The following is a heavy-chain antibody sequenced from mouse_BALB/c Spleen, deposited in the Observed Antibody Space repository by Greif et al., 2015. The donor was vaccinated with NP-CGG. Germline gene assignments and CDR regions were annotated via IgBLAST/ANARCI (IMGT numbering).Heavy chain of an antibody. CDR3: ARWDWYFDV. CDR1: GFSIKDTY. CDR2: IDPANGNT. J-gene: IGHJ1*01. V-gene: IGHV14-3*02. Sequence: EVKLMESGAELVKPGASVKLSCTASGFSIKDTYMHWVKQRPEQGLEWIGRIDPANGNTKYDPKFQGKATITADTSSNTAYLQLSSLTSEDTAVYYCARWDWYFDVWGAGTTVTVSS.